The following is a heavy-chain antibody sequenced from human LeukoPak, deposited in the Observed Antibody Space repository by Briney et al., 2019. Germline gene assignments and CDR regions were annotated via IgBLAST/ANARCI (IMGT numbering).Heavy chain of an antibody. CDR2: ISAYNGNT. V-gene: IGHV1-18*01. CDR1: GYTFTSYG. CDR3: ARGTGGFLEWSGPDYYSDY. Sequence: ASVKVSCTASGYTFTSYGISWVRQAPGQGLEWMGWISAYNGNTNYAQKLQGRVTMTTDTSTSTAYMELRSLRSDDTAVYYCARGTGGFLEWSGPDYYSDYWGQGTLVTVSS. J-gene: IGHJ4*02. D-gene: IGHD3-3*01.